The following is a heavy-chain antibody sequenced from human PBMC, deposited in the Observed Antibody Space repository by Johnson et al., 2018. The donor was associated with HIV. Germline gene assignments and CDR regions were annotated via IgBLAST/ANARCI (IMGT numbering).Heavy chain of an antibody. V-gene: IGHV3-30*02. CDR2: IRDEGNNK. J-gene: IGHJ3*02. CDR3: ARDYSGSDWSQAFDI. CDR1: GFTFSNYG. D-gene: IGHD1-26*01. Sequence: QVQLVESGGGVVQPGGSLRLSCAASGFTFSNYGMHWVRQAPGKGLEWVAFIRDEGNNKHYADYVKGRFTISRDNSKNTLYLQMNSLRAEDTAVYYCARDYSGSDWSQAFDIWGQGTMVPVSS.